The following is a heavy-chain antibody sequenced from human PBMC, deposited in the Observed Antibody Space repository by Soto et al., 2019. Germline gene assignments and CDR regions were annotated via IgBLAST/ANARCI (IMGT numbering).Heavy chain of an antibody. CDR1: GDTFSFYT. J-gene: IGHJ4*02. CDR2: INPILSMS. Sequence: QVQLVQSGAEVKKPGSSVKVSCKASGDTFSFYTINWVRQAPGLGLAWVGRINPILSMSTYAQKFQGRVTMTADRSTNIAYMELRSLRSEDTAMYFCATSYGSGYRAFDSWGQGALVTVSS. D-gene: IGHD3-10*01. V-gene: IGHV1-69*02. CDR3: ATSYGSGYRAFDS.